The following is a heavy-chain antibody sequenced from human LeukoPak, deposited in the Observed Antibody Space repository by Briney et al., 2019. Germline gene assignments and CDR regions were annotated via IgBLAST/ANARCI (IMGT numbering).Heavy chain of an antibody. CDR1: GGSISSYL. CDR2: IYTSGST. V-gene: IGHV4-4*07. J-gene: IGHJ5*02. D-gene: IGHD1-26*01. Sequence: SETLSLTCTVSGGSISSYLWSWIRQSAGKGLEWIGRIYTSGSTNYNPSLKSRVTMSVDTSKNQFSLNLSSVTAADTAVYYCARDRSESGSYGWFDPWGQGTLVTVSS. CDR3: ARDRSESGSYGWFDP.